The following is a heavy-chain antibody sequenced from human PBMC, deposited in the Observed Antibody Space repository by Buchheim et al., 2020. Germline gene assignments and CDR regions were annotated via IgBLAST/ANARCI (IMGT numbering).Heavy chain of an antibody. D-gene: IGHD6-13*01. CDR1: GGSFSGYY. V-gene: IGHV4-34*01. J-gene: IGHJ4*02. Sequence: QVQLQESGPGLVKPSETLSLTCAVYGGSFSGYYWSWIRQPPGKGLEWIGEINHSGSTNYNPSLKSRVTISVDTSKNQFSLKLSSVTAADTAVYYCAVEWNSSSWGYWGQGTL. CDR2: INHSGST. CDR3: AVEWNSSSWGY.